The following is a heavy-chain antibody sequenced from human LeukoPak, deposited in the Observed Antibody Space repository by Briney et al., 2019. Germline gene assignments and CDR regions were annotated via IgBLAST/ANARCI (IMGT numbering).Heavy chain of an antibody. CDR3: AKDAQEGFDY. V-gene: IGHV3-21*04. CDR1: GFTFSSYS. Sequence: GGSLRLSCAASGFTFSSYSMNWVRQAPGKGLEWVSSISTSSSYIYYADSVKGRFTISRDNSKNTLYLQMNSLRAEDTAVYYCAKDAQEGFDYWGQGTLVTVSS. CDR2: ISTSSSYI. J-gene: IGHJ4*02.